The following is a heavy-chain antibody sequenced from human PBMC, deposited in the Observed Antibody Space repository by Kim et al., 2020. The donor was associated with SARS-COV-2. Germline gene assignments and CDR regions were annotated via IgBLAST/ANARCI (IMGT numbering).Heavy chain of an antibody. CDR3: ATTTRYSSGWFPSDY. V-gene: IGHV1-24*01. Sequence: QKFQGRVTMTEDTSTDTAYMELSSLRSEDTAVYYCATTTRYSSGWFPSDYWGQGTLVTVSS. J-gene: IGHJ4*02. D-gene: IGHD6-19*01.